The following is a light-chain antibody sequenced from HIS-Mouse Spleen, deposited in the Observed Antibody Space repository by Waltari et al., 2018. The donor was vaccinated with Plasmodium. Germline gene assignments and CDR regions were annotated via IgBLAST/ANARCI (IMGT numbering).Light chain of an antibody. Sequence: QLVLTQSPSASASLGASVKPTCTLSSGHSSYAIAWHQQQREKGPRHLMKRNSDGSHSKGDGIPDRFSGASSGAERYLTISSLQSEDEADYYCQTWGTGMGVFGGGTKLTVL. CDR2: RNSDGSH. J-gene: IGLJ2*01. CDR3: QTWGTGMGV. V-gene: IGLV4-69*01. CDR1: SGHSSYA.